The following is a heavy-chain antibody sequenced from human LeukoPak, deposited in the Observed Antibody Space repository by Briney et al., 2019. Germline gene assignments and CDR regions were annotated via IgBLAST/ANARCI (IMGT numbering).Heavy chain of an antibody. CDR3: ARDMAIYDSSGYYTPYGMDV. V-gene: IGHV4-34*09. CDR1: GGSFSGYY. D-gene: IGHD3-22*01. Sequence: SETLSLTCAVYGGSFSGYYWSWIRQPPGKGLEWIGEINHSGSTYYNPSLKSRVTISVDTSKNQFSLKLSSVTAADTAVYYCARDMAIYDSSGYYTPYGMDVWGQGTTVTVSS. CDR2: INHSGST. J-gene: IGHJ6*02.